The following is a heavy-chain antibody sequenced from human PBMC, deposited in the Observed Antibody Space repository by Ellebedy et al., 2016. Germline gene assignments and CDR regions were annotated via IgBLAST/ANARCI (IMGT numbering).Heavy chain of an antibody. Sequence: GGSLRLSCAAAGFIFNNFGMHWVRQAPGEGLEWVAVISYDGNYKYYADSVKGRFTISRDNSKNTLYLQMNSLRAEDTAIYYCAKDLANDHNDNWFDSWGQGTLVTVSS. V-gene: IGHV3-30*18. CDR2: ISYDGNYK. CDR3: AKDLANDHNDNWFDS. J-gene: IGHJ5*01. CDR1: GFIFNNFG. D-gene: IGHD1-14*01.